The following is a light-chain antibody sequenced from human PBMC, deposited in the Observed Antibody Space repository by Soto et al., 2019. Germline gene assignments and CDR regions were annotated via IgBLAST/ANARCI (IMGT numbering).Light chain of an antibody. J-gene: IGLJ2*01. V-gene: IGLV4-69*01. CDR2: LDSDGSH. CDR3: QTWGNGTHVV. Sequence: QPVLTQSPAASASLGASVKLTCTLSSGHSSYAIAWHQQQPEKGPRYLMKLDSDGSHTKGDAIPDRFSGSSSGAERYLTISSIQAEDEADYYCQTWGNGTHVVFGGGTKLTVL. CDR1: SGHSSYA.